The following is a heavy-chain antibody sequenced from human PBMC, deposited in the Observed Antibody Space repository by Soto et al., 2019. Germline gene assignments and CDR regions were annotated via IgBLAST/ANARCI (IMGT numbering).Heavy chain of an antibody. D-gene: IGHD1-1*01. CDR1: GGSISGYY. CDR3: ARELDGKTFYFDY. V-gene: IGHV4-34*01. Sequence: PSETLSLTCGVHGGSISGYYWSWIRQSPGKGLEWIGETDHSGSTNYNPSLRSRVTMSVDTSKNQFSLKLSSVTATDTAVYYCARELDGKTFYFDYWGQGTLVTVSS. CDR2: TDHSGST. J-gene: IGHJ4*02.